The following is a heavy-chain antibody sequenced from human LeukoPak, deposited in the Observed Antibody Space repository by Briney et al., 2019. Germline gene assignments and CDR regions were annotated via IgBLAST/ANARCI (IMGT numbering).Heavy chain of an antibody. Sequence: PSETLSLTCAVYGGSFSGYYWSWIRQPPGKGLEWIGEINHSGSTYYNPSLKSRVTISVDTSKNQFSLKLSSVTAADTAVYYCARTVRDIVVVPAATHMMPGWFDPWGQGTLVTVSS. D-gene: IGHD2-2*01. CDR2: INHSGST. CDR3: ARTVRDIVVVPAATHMMPGWFDP. CDR1: GGSFSGYY. J-gene: IGHJ5*02. V-gene: IGHV4-34*01.